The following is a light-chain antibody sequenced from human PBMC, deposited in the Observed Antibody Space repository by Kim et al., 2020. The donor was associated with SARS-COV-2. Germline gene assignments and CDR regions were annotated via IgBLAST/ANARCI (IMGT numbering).Light chain of an antibody. J-gene: IGLJ2*01. CDR3: QSYNRDNVL. V-gene: IGLV6-57*03. CDR2: EDD. CDR1: SGSYGGKY. Sequence: GETVSNAGTRISGSYGGKYGRWYPRRPGCVPTAVIYEDDQGPSGVSDRFSGSIDDSANSASLTISGLRTEDEADYYCQSYNRDNVLFGGGTQLTVL.